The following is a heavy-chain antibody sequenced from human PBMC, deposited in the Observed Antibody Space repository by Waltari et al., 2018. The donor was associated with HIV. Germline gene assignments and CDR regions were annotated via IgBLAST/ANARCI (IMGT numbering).Heavy chain of an antibody. D-gene: IGHD1-26*01. CDR3: ARDGLRYSGTFYSDY. CDR1: GYTFLSYG. Sequence: QVHLVQSGAEMKKPGASVKVSCKASGYTFLSYGISLVRQAPGHGLEWMGWIRTEKANTNYEQSLQGRVTMTTDTSTTTDYMELRSLTSDDTAVYYCARDGLRYSGTFYSDYWGQGTLVTVSS. J-gene: IGHJ4*02. V-gene: IGHV1-18*01. CDR2: IRTEKANT.